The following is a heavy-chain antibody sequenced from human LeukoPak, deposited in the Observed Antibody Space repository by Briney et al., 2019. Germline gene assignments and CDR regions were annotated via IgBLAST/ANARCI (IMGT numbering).Heavy chain of an antibody. CDR2: IIPILGIA. CDR3: AKSGSYSMGFDY. V-gene: IGHV1-69*04. Sequence: GASVKVSCKASVGTFSSYAISWVRQAPGQGLEWMGRIIPILGIANYAQKFQGRVTITADKSTSTAYMELSSLRSEDTAVYYCAKSGSYSMGFDYWGQGTLVTVSS. CDR1: VGTFSSYA. J-gene: IGHJ4*02. D-gene: IGHD1-26*01.